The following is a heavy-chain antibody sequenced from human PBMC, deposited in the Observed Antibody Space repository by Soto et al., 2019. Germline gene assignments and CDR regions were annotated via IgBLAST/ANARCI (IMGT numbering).Heavy chain of an antibody. CDR3: ARASAMVRGVRGWFDP. V-gene: IGHV4-30-2*01. D-gene: IGHD3-10*01. CDR1: GGSISSGGYS. CDR2: IDHSGST. Sequence: QLQLQESGSGLVKPSQTLSLTCAVSGGSISSGGYSWSWIRQPPGKGLEWIGYIDHSGSTYYNPSLKRRVTRSVDRSKNQFSLKLSSVTAADTAVYYCARASAMVRGVRGWFDPWGQGTLVTVSS. J-gene: IGHJ5*02.